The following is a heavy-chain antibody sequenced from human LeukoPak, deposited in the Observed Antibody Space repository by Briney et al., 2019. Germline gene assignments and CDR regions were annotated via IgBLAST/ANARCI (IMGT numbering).Heavy chain of an antibody. V-gene: IGHV3-15*01. J-gene: IGHJ6*03. CDR2: IKSKTDGGTT. CDR1: GFTFSSYG. Sequence: GGSLRLSCAASGFTFSSYGMYWVRQAPGKGLEWVGRIKSKTDGGTTDYAAPVKGRFTISRDDSKNTLYLQMNSLKTEDTAVYYCTTRSPILFPPYYYYYYMDVWGKGTTVTVSS. D-gene: IGHD2/OR15-2a*01. CDR3: TTRSPILFPPYYYYYYMDV.